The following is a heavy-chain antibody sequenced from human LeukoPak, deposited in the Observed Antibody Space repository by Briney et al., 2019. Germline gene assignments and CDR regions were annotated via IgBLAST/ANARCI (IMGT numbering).Heavy chain of an antibody. CDR2: IKSKTDGGTT. Sequence: GGSLRLSCAASGFTFSNAWMSWVRQAPGKGLEWVGRIKSKTDGGTTDYAAPVKGRFTISRDDSKNTLYLQMNSLKTEDTAVYYCTTGPHYDSSGYTDYWGQGTLVTVSS. D-gene: IGHD3-22*01. CDR1: GFTFSNAW. CDR3: TTGPHYDSSGYTDY. J-gene: IGHJ4*02. V-gene: IGHV3-15*01.